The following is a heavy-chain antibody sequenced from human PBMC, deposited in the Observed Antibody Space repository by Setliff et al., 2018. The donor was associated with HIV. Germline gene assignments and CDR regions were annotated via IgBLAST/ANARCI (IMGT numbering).Heavy chain of an antibody. Sequence: GASVKVSCKTSGYSFNTYGIGWMRQAPGQGLAWMGWISAYNGKTNLAQRFQGRLTVTTDSSTSTAYMELRSLRSDGSAVYFCARDWNYFASGSNPFDIWGQGTMVTVXS. D-gene: IGHD3-10*01. CDR2: ISAYNGKT. CDR3: ARDWNYFASGSNPFDI. V-gene: IGHV1-18*01. J-gene: IGHJ3*02. CDR1: GYSFNTYG.